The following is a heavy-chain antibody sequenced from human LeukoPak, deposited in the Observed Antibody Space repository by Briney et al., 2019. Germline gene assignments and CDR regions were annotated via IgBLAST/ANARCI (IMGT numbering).Heavy chain of an antibody. CDR1: GESFIDHY. J-gene: IGHJ5*02. Sequence: SETLSLTCAVNGESFIDHYWSWIRQPPGKGLEWIGEIIHSGSTNYNPSLKSRVTISVDTSKNQFSLKLSSVTAADTAVYYCARWSSRINWFDPWGQGTLVTVSS. V-gene: IGHV4-34*12. CDR3: ARWSSRINWFDP. CDR2: IIHSGST. D-gene: IGHD6-13*01.